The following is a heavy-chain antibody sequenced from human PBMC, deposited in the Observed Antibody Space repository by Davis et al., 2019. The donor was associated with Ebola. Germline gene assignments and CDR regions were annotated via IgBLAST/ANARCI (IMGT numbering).Heavy chain of an antibody. CDR2: IYWDDDK. D-gene: IGHD2-15*01. CDR1: GFSLSTSGVG. Sequence: SGPTLVKPTQTLTLTCTFSGFSLSTSGVGVGWIRQPPGKALELLALIYWDDDKRSSPSLKSRLTITKDTSKNPVVLTMTNMDPVDTATYYCAHSCSGGSCYPWYYYGMDVWGQGTTVTVSS. V-gene: IGHV2-5*02. J-gene: IGHJ6*02. CDR3: AHSCSGGSCYPWYYYGMDV.